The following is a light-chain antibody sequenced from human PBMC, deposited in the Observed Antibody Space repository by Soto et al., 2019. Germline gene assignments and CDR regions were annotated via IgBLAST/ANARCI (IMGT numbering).Light chain of an antibody. J-gene: IGKJ2*01. Sequence: DIVMTQSPLSLPVTPGEPASISCRSSQSLLHSNGYNYLDWYLQKPGQSPQLLIYLGSNRASGVPDRFSGSGSGTDFTLKISRVEDADVGIYYCMQALQTPAFGQGTKLEIK. CDR1: QSLLHSNGYNY. CDR3: MQALQTPA. V-gene: IGKV2-28*01. CDR2: LGS.